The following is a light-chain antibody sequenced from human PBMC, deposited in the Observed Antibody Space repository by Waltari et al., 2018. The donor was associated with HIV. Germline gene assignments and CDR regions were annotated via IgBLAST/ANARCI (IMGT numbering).Light chain of an antibody. V-gene: IGKV4-1*01. CDR1: KSVLYSSNNKSY. CDR2: WAS. CDR3: QQYFSTPYT. J-gene: IGKJ2*01. Sequence: DIVMTQSPDSMAVSLGVRATINCKSSKSVLYSSNNKSYLTWYQHKPGQPPKLLIYWASTRESGVPDRFNGSGSWTDFTLTISSLQAEDVAVYYCQQYFSTPYTFVQGTNLEIK.